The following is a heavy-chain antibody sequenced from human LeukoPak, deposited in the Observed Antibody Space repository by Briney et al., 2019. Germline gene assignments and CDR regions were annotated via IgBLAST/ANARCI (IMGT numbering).Heavy chain of an antibody. Sequence: ASVKVSCKASGYTFTSYGISWVRQAPGQGLEWMGWISAYNGNTNYTQKLQGRVTMTTDTSTSTAYMELRSLRSDDTAVYYCARLEYSSSWYPTITMIGEWFDPWGQGTLVTVSS. CDR1: GYTFTSYG. J-gene: IGHJ5*02. CDR2: ISAYNGNT. D-gene: IGHD6-13*01. CDR3: ARLEYSSSWYPTITMIGEWFDP. V-gene: IGHV1-18*01.